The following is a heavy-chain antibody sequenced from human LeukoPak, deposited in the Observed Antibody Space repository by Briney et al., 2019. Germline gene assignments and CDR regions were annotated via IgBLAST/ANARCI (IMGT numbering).Heavy chain of an antibody. CDR1: GFTFSGYA. Sequence: GGSLRLSCAASGFTFSGYAMSWVRQAPGKGLEWVSAISGSGGSTYYADSVKGRFTISRDNSKNTLYLQMNSLRAEDTAVYYCAKGMLGYCSSSSCYVAFDYWGQGTLVTVSS. CDR2: ISGSGGST. J-gene: IGHJ4*02. D-gene: IGHD2-2*01. CDR3: AKGMLGYCSSSSCYVAFDY. V-gene: IGHV3-23*01.